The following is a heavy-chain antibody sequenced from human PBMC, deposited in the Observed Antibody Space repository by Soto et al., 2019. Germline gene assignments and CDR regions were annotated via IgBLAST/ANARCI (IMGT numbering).Heavy chain of an antibody. J-gene: IGHJ4*02. CDR3: VKGPSIYSSTWYWDY. V-gene: IGHV3-64D*08. CDR2: ISSNGGST. Sequence: GGSLRLSCSASGFTFSSYTMYWVRQAPGKGLEYVSAISSNGGSTYYADSVKGRFTIFRDSSNNTLYLQMRSLRTEDTAVYYCVKGPSIYSSTWYWDYWGQGTLVTVSS. D-gene: IGHD6-13*01. CDR1: GFTFSSYT.